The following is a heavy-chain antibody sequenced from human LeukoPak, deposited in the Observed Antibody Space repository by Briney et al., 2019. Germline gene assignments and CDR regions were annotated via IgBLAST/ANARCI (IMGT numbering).Heavy chain of an antibody. D-gene: IGHD3-10*01. V-gene: IGHV3-30-3*01. Sequence: GRSLRLSCAASGFTFSSYAMHWVRQAPGKGLEWVAVISYDGSNKYYADSVKGRFTISRDNSKNTLYLQMNSLRAEDTAVYYCARGASLYYGSGSSPYFDYWGQGTLVTVSS. CDR1: GFTFSSYA. CDR3: ARGASLYYGSGSSPYFDY. CDR2: ISYDGSNK. J-gene: IGHJ4*02.